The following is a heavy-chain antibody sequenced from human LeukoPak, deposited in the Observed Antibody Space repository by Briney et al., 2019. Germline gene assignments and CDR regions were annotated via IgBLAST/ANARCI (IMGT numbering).Heavy chain of an antibody. V-gene: IGHV4-59*12. CDR3: ASEAYYYDSSGYYKY. CDR1: GGSISSYY. D-gene: IGHD3-22*01. J-gene: IGHJ4*02. CDR2: IYYSGST. Sequence: SETLSLTCTVSGGSISSYYWSWIRQPPGKGLEWIGYIYYSGSTYYNPSLRSRVTISVDTSKNQFSLKLSSVTAADTAVYYCASEAYYYDSSGYYKYWGQGTLVTVSS.